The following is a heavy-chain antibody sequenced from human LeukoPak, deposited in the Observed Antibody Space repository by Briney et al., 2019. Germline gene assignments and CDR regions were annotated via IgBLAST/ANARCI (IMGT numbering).Heavy chain of an antibody. CDR3: ARDRGSSGWYEFDY. D-gene: IGHD6-19*01. J-gene: IGHJ4*02. CDR2: IKQDGSEK. Sequence: GGSLRLSSAPSGFTSIISWMSWVRQAPGKGLGWVAHIKQDGSEKYYVDSVKGRFTISRDNAKNSLYLQMNSLRAEDTAVYYCARDRGSSGWYEFDYWGQGTLVTVSS. V-gene: IGHV3-7*01. CDR1: GFTSIISW.